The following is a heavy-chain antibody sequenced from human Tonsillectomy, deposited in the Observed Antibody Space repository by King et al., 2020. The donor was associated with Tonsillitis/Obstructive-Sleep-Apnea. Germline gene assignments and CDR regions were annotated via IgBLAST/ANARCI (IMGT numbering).Heavy chain of an antibody. Sequence: VQLVESGGGLVQPGRSLRLSCAASGFTFDDYAMHWVRQVPGKGLEWVSGISWNSYTIASADSVQGRFTISRDNAKNSLYLQMNSLRAEDTALYYCAKDSGGTPELLDWYFDLWGRGTLAT. CDR3: AKDSGGTPELLDWYFDL. J-gene: IGHJ2*01. D-gene: IGHD1-7*01. V-gene: IGHV3-9*01. CDR1: GFTFDDYA. CDR2: ISWNSYTI.